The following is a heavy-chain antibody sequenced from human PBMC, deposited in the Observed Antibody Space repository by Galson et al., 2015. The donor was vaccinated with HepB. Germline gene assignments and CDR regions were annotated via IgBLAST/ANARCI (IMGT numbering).Heavy chain of an antibody. CDR1: GFTFGNYR. CDR2: IKQDGSAK. D-gene: IGHD6-19*01. Sequence: SMRPSCAGSGFTFGNYRMTWFRQAPGKGLEWVTTIKQDGSAKYYLDSVKDRFPIYRDNAESSMYMQMNSLRVEDTAIYYCEGDTGWAFGHWGQGTLVTVSS. V-gene: IGHV3-7*01. CDR3: EGDTGWAFGH. J-gene: IGHJ4*02.